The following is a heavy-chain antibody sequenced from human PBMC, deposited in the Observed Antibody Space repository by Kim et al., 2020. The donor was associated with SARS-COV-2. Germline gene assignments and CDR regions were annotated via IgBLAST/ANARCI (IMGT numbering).Heavy chain of an antibody. D-gene: IGHD6-19*01. J-gene: IGHJ6*02. Sequence: GGSLRLSCVGFGFNFNDYGINWVRQAPGKGLEWISYISRTSGSIYYADFVKGRFTIARDKAEKSVFLQMNSLRDDETAVYYCARELEIWTMAVLIGVPSYYNGLDVWGQGTTVTVSS. CDR1: GFNFNDYG. CDR3: ARELEIWTMAVLIGVPSYYNGLDV. CDR2: ISRTSGSI. V-gene: IGHV3-48*02.